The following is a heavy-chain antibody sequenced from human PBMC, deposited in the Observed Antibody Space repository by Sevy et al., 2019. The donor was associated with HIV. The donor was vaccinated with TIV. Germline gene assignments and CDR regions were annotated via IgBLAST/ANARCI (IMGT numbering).Heavy chain of an antibody. J-gene: IGHJ2*01. CDR2: IRSKAYGGTK. D-gene: IGHD3-10*01. CDR1: GFTFGDYA. Sequence: GGSLRLSCTASGFTFGDYAMSWFRQAPGKGLEWVGFIRSKAYGGTKEYAASVKGRFTISRDDSKSIAYLQMNSLKTEDTAVYYCTRGGYYGSGSYATRHWYFDLWGRGTLVTVSS. CDR3: TRGGYYGSGSYATRHWYFDL. V-gene: IGHV3-49*03.